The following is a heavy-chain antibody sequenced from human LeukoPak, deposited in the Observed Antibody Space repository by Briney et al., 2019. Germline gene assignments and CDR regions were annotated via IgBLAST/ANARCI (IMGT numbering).Heavy chain of an antibody. CDR3: AKEGMGFDY. V-gene: IGHV3-9*01. CDR1: GFTFDDYA. CDR2: ISWNSGSI. J-gene: IGHJ4*02. Sequence: GGSLRLSCAASGFTFDDYAMHWVRQAPGKGLEWVSGISWNSGSIGYADSVKGRFTISRDNAKNSLYLQMNSLRAEDTALYYCAKEGMGFDYWAREPWSPSP. D-gene: IGHD3-10*01.